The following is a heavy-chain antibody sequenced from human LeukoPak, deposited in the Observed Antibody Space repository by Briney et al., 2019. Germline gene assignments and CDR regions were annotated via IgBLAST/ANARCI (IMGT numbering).Heavy chain of an antibody. CDR1: GGSISRYF. CDR3: ARCRGSWLDY. V-gene: IGHV4-59*01. D-gene: IGHD6-13*01. CDR2: IYYSGST. J-gene: IGHJ4*02. Sequence: PSETLSLTCTVSGGSISRYFWSWIRQPPGKGLEWIGYIYYSGSTSYNPSLKSRVTISVDTSKNQFSLKLSSVTAADTAVYYCARCRGSWLDYWGQGTLVTVSS.